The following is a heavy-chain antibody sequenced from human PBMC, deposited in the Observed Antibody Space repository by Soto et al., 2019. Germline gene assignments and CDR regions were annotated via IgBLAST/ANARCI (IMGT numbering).Heavy chain of an antibody. CDR3: ASEFKRFEGSNSFDI. J-gene: IGHJ3*02. D-gene: IGHD3-16*01. CDR1: GFTFSSYS. V-gene: IGHV3-21*01. Sequence: PGGSRRRSGAASGFTFSSYSMNWVRQAPGKGLEWGSSISSSSSYIYYADAVKGRFTIPSDNAENSLYLQMNSLRDEDTAGYFFASEFKRFEGSNSFDIWGQGTMVPVSS. CDR2: ISSSSSYI.